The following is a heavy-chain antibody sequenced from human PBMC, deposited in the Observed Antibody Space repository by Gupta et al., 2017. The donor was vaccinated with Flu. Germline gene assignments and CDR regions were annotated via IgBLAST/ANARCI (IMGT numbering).Heavy chain of an antibody. Sequence: EVQLLESGGGLVQPGGSLRLSCAASGFTFNNYAMSWVRQAPGKGLEWVSGISGSGGSTYYADSVKGRFTISRDNSKNTVYLQMNSLRAEDTAVYYCAKDNPPRLRLPDYWGQGTLVTVSS. CDR1: GFTFNNYA. CDR2: ISGSGGST. D-gene: IGHD3-16*01. CDR3: AKDNPPRLRLPDY. J-gene: IGHJ4*02. V-gene: IGHV3-23*01.